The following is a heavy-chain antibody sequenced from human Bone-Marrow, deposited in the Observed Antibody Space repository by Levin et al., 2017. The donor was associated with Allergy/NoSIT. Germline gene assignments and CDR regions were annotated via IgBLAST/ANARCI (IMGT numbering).Heavy chain of an antibody. D-gene: IGHD3-22*01. Sequence: SETLSLTCNVSGDSVSTGDYAWTWIRQPPGQGLEWIGYIYYTGSAYYNPSLKSRVIMSVDTSKNQFSLKLTSVTAADTAVYYCARLYDSSGYLIEYWDQGTLVTVSS. CDR3: ARLYDSSGYLIEY. CDR1: GDSVSTGDYA. CDR2: IYYTGSA. J-gene: IGHJ4*02. V-gene: IGHV4-30-4*01.